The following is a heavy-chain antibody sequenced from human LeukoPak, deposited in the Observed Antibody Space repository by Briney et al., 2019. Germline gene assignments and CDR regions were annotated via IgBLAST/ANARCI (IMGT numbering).Heavy chain of an antibody. Sequence: GGSLRLSCAASGFTFSEAWMNWVRQAPGKGLEWVGRIKSKTDGGTIDHAAPVKGRFTISRDDLKNMMYLQMNSLKTEDTAVYYCSTDYYGSGRPGFGYWGQGSLVTVSS. CDR2: IKSKTDGGTI. CDR3: STDYYGSGRPGFGY. CDR1: GFTFSEAW. J-gene: IGHJ4*02. V-gene: IGHV3-15*07. D-gene: IGHD3-10*01.